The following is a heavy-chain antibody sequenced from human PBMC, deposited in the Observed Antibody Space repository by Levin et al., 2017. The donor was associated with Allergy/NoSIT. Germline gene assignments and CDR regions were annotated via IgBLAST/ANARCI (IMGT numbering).Heavy chain of an antibody. Sequence: GSLRLSCAASGFTFSSYSMNWVRQAPGKGLEWVSSISSSSSYIYYADSVKGRFTISRDNAKNSLYLQMNSLRAEDTAVYYCARVAGIAVAGNFDYWGQGTLVTVSS. CDR1: GFTFSSYS. D-gene: IGHD6-19*01. V-gene: IGHV3-21*01. CDR3: ARVAGIAVAGNFDY. CDR2: ISSSSSYI. J-gene: IGHJ4*02.